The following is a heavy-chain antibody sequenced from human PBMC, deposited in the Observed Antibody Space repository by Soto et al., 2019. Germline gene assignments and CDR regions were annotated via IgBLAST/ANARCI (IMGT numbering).Heavy chain of an antibody. V-gene: IGHV3-23*01. CDR2: ISGSGGST. Sequence: EVQLLESGGGLVQPGGSLRLSCAASGFTFSSYAMSWVHQVPGKGLEWVSAISGSGGSTYYADSVKGRFTISRDNSKNTLYLQMNSLRAEDTAVYYCAKGGDPYYYYGMDVWGQGTTVTVSS. D-gene: IGHD3-10*01. CDR3: AKGGDPYYYYGMDV. CDR1: GFTFSSYA. J-gene: IGHJ6*02.